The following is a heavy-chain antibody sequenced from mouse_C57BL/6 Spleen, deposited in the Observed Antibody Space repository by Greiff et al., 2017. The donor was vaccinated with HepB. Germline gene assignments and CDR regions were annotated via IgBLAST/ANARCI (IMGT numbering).Heavy chain of an antibody. CDR1: GYTFTSYW. CDR3: ARIDDYDGAWFAY. J-gene: IGHJ3*01. V-gene: IGHV1-61*01. D-gene: IGHD2-4*01. Sequence: QVQLQQPGAELVRPGSSVKLSCKASGYTFTSYWMDWVKQRPGQGLEWIGNIYPSDSETHYNQKFKDKATLTVDKSSSTAYMQLSSLTSEDSAVYYCARIDDYDGAWFAYWGQGTLVTVSA. CDR2: IYPSDSET.